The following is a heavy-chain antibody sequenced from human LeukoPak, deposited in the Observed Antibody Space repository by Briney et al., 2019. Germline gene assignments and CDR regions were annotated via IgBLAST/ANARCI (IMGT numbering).Heavy chain of an antibody. Sequence: PGGSLRLSCAASGFTFSSYAMSWVRQAPGKGLEWVSAISGSGGSTYYADSVKGRFTISRDNSKNTLYLQMNSLRAEDTAVYYCEKEVSADYYGSGSYYNIFDYWGQGTLVTVSS. J-gene: IGHJ4*02. CDR3: EKEVSADYYGSGSYYNIFDY. D-gene: IGHD3-10*01. CDR2: ISGSGGST. V-gene: IGHV3-23*01. CDR1: GFTFSSYA.